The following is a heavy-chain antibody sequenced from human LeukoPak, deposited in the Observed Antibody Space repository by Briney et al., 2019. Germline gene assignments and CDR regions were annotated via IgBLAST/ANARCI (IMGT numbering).Heavy chain of an antibody. CDR1: GFIFNDYW. Sequence: PGGSLRLSCVASGFIFNDYWMTWVRQAPGKGLEWVSVIYSGDITYYADSVKGRFTISRDNSKNTLYLQMNSLRAEDTAVYYCARGSGYSYGFPDYWGQGTLVTVSS. CDR3: ARGSGYSYGFPDY. V-gene: IGHV3-53*01. CDR2: IYSGDIT. D-gene: IGHD5-18*01. J-gene: IGHJ4*02.